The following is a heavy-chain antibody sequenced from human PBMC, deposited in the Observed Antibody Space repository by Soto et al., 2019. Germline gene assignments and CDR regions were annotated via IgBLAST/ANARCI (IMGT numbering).Heavy chain of an antibody. CDR1: GYTFTSYG. CDR2: ISAYNGNT. D-gene: IGHD2-2*01. V-gene: IGHV1-18*04. Sequence: ASVKVSCKASGYTFTSYGISWVRQAPGQGLEWMGWISAYNGNTNYAQKLQGRVTMTTDTSTSTAYMELRSLRSDDTAVYYCARMKYCSSTSCQPKYTSGWYYFDYWGQGTLVTVSS. J-gene: IGHJ4*02. CDR3: ARMKYCSSTSCQPKYTSGWYYFDY.